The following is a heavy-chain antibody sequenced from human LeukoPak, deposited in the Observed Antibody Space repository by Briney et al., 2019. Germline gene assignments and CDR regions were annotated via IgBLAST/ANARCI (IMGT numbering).Heavy chain of an antibody. CDR2: IYHSGNT. CDR3: ARLYSSGWGGY. CDR1: GYSISSGYY. V-gene: IGHV4-38-2*01. Sequence: SETLSLTCVVSGYSISSGYYWGWIRQPPGKGLEWIGSIYHSGNTYYNPSLKSRVTISVDTSKNQFSLKLSSVPAADTAVYYCARLYSSGWGGYWGQGTLVTVSS. D-gene: IGHD6-19*01. J-gene: IGHJ4*02.